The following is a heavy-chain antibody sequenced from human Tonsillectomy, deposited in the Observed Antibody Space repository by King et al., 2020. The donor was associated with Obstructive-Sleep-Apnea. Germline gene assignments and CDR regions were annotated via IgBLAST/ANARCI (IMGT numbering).Heavy chain of an antibody. Sequence: VQLVESGGGVVQPGRSLRLSCAASGFTFSSYGMHWVRQAPGKGLEWVAVISYDGRNKNYADSVKGRFTISRDNSKNTLFLQMNSLRTEDTAMYYCTKDENWGEFDYWGHGSLVTVSS. D-gene: IGHD7-27*01. CDR3: TKDENWGEFDY. CDR1: GFTFSSYG. CDR2: ISYDGRNK. J-gene: IGHJ4*01. V-gene: IGHV3-30*18.